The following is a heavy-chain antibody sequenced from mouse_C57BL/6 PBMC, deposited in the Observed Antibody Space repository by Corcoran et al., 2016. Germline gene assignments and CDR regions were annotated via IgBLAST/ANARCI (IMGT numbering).Heavy chain of an antibody. V-gene: IGHV1-80*01. D-gene: IGHD1-1*01. CDR2: IYPGDGDT. J-gene: IGHJ4*01. Sequence: QVQLQQSGAELVKPGASVKISCKASGYAFSSYWMNWVQQRPGKGLEWIGQIYPGDGDTNYNGKFKGKATLTADKSSSTAYMQLSSLTSEDSAVYFCARRGYYGMDAMDYWGQGTSVTVSS. CDR3: ARRGYYGMDAMDY. CDR1: GYAFSSYW.